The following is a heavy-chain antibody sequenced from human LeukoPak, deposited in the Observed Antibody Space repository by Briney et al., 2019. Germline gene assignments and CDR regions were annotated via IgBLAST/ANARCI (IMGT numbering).Heavy chain of an antibody. J-gene: IGHJ2*01. CDR1: GGSISSYY. CDR3: ARALNSYWYFDL. Sequence: PSETLSLTCTVSGGSISSYYWSWIRQPPGKGLEWIGYIYYSGSTNYNPSLKSRVTISVDTSKNQFSLKLSSVTAADTAVYYCARALNSYWYFDLWGRGTLVTVSS. V-gene: IGHV4-59*01. CDR2: IYYSGST.